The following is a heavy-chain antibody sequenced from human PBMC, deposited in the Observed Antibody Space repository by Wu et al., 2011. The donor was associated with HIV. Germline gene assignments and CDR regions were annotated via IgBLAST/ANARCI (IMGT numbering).Heavy chain of an antibody. D-gene: IGHD5/OR15-5a*01. CDR2: IIPMFGKG. V-gene: IGHV1-69*14. CDR1: GGAFSSYA. Sequence: QVQVVQSGAQVKKPGSSVKISCKATGGAFSSYAIAWVRQAPGQGLEWMGGIIPMFGKGHYPQKFQGRLTITADKSTSTAYMELKSLRFDDTAVYYCAREESSLTRVSSYFYGMDVWGQGTTVTVSS. J-gene: IGHJ6*02. CDR3: AREESSLTRVSSYFYGMDV.